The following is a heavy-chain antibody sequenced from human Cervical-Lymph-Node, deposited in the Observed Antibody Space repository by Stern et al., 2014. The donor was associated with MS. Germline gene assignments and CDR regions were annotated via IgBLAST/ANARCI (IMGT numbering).Heavy chain of an antibody. CDR1: GGSLSSYY. D-gene: IGHD1-26*01. V-gene: IGHV4-59*01. Sequence: VQLVESGPGLVKPSETLSLTCTVSGGSLSSYYWSRIRQPPGKGLEWIGHIYYSGSTNYNPSRKSRVTISVDTAKNQFSLKLSSVTAADTAVYYCARGIDRGSYPFDAFDIWGQGTMVTVSS. CDR2: IYYSGST. CDR3: ARGIDRGSYPFDAFDI. J-gene: IGHJ3*02.